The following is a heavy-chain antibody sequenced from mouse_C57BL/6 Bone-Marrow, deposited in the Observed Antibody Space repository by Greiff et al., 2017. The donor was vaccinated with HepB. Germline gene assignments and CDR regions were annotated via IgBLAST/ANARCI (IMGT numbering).Heavy chain of an antibody. J-gene: IGHJ3*01. Sequence: VQLQQPGAELVKPGASVKLSCKASGYTFTSYWMQWVKQRPGQGLEWIGEIDPSDSYTNYNKKFKGKATLTVDTSSSTAYMQLSSLTSEDSAVYYCARDDYDGDWFAYWGQGTLVTVSA. CDR2: IDPSDSYT. CDR1: GYTFTSYW. CDR3: ARDDYDGDWFAY. D-gene: IGHD2-4*01. V-gene: IGHV1-50*01.